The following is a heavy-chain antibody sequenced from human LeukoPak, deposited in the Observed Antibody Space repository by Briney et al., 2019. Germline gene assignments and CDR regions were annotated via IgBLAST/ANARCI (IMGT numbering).Heavy chain of an antibody. CDR1: GGSFSGYY. CDR2: INHSGST. J-gene: IGHJ4*02. D-gene: IGHD3-22*01. Sequence: SETLSLTCAVYGGSFSGYYWSWIRQPPGKGLEWIGEINHSGSTNYNPSLKSRVTISVDTSKNQFSLKLSSVTAADTAVYCCAALTYYYDSSGYYWGQGTLVTVSS. CDR3: AALTYYYDSSGYY. V-gene: IGHV4-34*01.